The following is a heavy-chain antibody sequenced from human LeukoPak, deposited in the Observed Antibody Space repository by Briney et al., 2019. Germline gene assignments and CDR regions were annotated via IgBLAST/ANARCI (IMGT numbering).Heavy chain of an antibody. CDR3: ARDGASGRGYYYYYGMDV. CDR2: ISYDGSNK. Sequence: GRSLRLSCAASGFTFSSYGMHWVRQAPGKGLEWVAVISYDGSNKYYADSVKGRFTISRDNSKNTLYLQMNSLRAEDTAVYYCARDGASGRGYYYYYGMDVWGPGTTVTVSS. J-gene: IGHJ6*02. D-gene: IGHD1-26*01. V-gene: IGHV3-30*03. CDR1: GFTFSSYG.